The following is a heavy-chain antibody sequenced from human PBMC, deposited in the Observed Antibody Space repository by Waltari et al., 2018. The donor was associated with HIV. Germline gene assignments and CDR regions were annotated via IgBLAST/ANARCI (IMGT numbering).Heavy chain of an antibody. J-gene: IGHJ4*02. CDR3: ARQIYSSSWPYYFDY. Sequence: QVQLVQSGAEVKKPGSSVKVSCKASGGTFSSYAISWVRQAPGHGLEWMGGIIPILGTANYAQKFQGRVTITADESTSTAYMELSSLRSEDTAVYYCARQIYSSSWPYYFDYWGQGTLVTVSS. CDR1: GGTFSSYA. V-gene: IGHV1-69*01. CDR2: IIPILGTA. D-gene: IGHD6-13*01.